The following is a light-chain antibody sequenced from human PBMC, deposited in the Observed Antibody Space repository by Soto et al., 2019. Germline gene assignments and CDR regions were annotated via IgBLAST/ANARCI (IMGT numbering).Light chain of an antibody. Sequence: DVQMTQSPSTLSASVGDRVTITCRASQSISSWLAWYQQKPGKAPKLLIYKASRLHSGVSSRFSGRESGTEFTLPISSLQPDDFATYYCQQYSGDSRTFGQGTKVEMK. CDR3: QQYSGDSRT. CDR1: QSISSW. V-gene: IGKV1-5*03. J-gene: IGKJ1*01. CDR2: KAS.